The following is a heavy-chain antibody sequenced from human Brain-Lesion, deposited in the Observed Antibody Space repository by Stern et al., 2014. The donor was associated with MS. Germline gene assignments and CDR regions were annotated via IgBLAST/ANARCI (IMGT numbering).Heavy chain of an antibody. CDR1: GGSISSSTYY. CDR2: IYYSGFT. V-gene: IGHV4-39*01. Sequence: VQLEESGPGLVKTSETLSLTCTVSGGSISSSTYYWAWIRQPPGKGLEWIGNIYYSGFTYYNPSLKSRVTISVDMSKNQFSLKLSSVTAADTAIYYCARHDSVPRPSQLYSARDRGPGYFDYWGQGTLVTVSS. D-gene: IGHD1-26*01. CDR3: ARHDSVPRPSQLYSARDRGPGYFDY. J-gene: IGHJ4*02.